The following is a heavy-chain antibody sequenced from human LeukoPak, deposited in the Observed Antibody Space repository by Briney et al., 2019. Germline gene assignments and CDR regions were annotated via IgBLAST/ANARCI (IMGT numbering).Heavy chain of an antibody. Sequence: TGGSLRLSCAASGFTFSSYAMHWVRQAPGKWLEWVAVISYDGSNKYYADSVKGRFTISRDNSKNTLYLQMNSLRAEDTAVYYCARGGITMIVVAHDYWGQGTLVTVSS. V-gene: IGHV3-30*04. J-gene: IGHJ4*02. CDR2: ISYDGSNK. CDR3: ARGGITMIVVAHDY. CDR1: GFTFSSYA. D-gene: IGHD3-22*01.